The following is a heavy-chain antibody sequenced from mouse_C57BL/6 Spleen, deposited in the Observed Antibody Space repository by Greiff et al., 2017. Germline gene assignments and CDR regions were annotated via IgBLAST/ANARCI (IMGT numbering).Heavy chain of an antibody. CDR2: ISDGGSYT. D-gene: IGHD2-1*01. V-gene: IGHV5-4*03. Sequence: EVKLMESGGGLVKPGGSLKLSCAASGFTFSSYAMSWVRQTPDKRLEWVATISDGGSYTYYPDNVKGRFTISRDNAKNNLYLQMSNLKSEDTAMYYCARGGNCDYFDYWGQGTTLTVSS. CDR3: ARGGNCDYFDY. CDR1: GFTFSSYA. J-gene: IGHJ2*01.